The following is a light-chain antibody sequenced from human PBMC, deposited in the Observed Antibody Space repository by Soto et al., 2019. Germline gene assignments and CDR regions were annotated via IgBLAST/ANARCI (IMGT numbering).Light chain of an antibody. CDR2: GAT. CDR3: QQYGSSSWT. J-gene: IGKJ1*01. Sequence: EIIFKQSPGTLALSPGERATLSCGASQSVTSDYLAWYQQKPGQAPRLLIYGATKRATGIPDRFSGSGSGTDFTLTISRLEPEDFAVYYCQQYGSSSWTFGQGTKVDIK. V-gene: IGKV3-20*01. CDR1: QSVTSDY.